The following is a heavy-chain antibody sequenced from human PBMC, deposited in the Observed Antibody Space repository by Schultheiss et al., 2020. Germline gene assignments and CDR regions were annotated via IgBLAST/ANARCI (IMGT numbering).Heavy chain of an antibody. CDR2: ISYDGSNK. Sequence: GGSLRLSCAASGFTFSSYGMHWVRQAPGKGLEWVAVISYDGSNKYYADSVKGRFTISRDNSKNTLYLQMNSLRAEDTAVYYCAKDNGMDVWGQGTLVTVSS. CDR1: GFTFSSYG. J-gene: IGHJ6*02. CDR3: AKDNGMDV. V-gene: IGHV3-30*18.